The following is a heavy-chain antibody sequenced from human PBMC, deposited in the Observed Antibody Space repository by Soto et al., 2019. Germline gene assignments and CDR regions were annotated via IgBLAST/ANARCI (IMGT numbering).Heavy chain of an antibody. CDR1: GYTFTSYD. CDR2: MNPNSGNT. V-gene: IGHV1-8*01. CDR3: ARKGRSWLVNAYYYYYGMDV. Sequence: ASVKVSCKASGYTFTSYDINWVRQATGQGLEWMGWMNPNSGNTGYAQKFQGRVTMTRNTSISTAYMELSSLRSEDTAVYYCARKGRSWLVNAYYYYYGMDVWGQGTTVTVSS. D-gene: IGHD6-19*01. J-gene: IGHJ6*02.